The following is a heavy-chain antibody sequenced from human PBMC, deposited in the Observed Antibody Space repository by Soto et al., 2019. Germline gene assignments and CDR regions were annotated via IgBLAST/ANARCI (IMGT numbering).Heavy chain of an antibody. CDR3: ARDDTTGLFDF. D-gene: IGHD4-17*01. CDR1: GGSFSGYY. J-gene: IGHJ4*02. CDR2: INHSGST. Sequence: SETLSLTCAVYGGSFSGYYWSWIRQPPGKGLEWIGEINHSGSTNYNPSLESRVTISVDTSRKQFSLKLTSVTAADTALYYCARDDTTGLFDFWGQGTLVTVSS. V-gene: IGHV4-34*01.